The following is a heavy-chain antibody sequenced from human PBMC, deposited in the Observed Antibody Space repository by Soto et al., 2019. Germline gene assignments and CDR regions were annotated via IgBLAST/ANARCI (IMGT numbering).Heavy chain of an antibody. J-gene: IGHJ4*02. Sequence: GASVKVSCKASGYTFTSYGISWVGQAPGQGLEWMGWISAYNGNTNYAQQLQGRVTMPTDTSTSTAYMELRSLRSDDTAVYYCARDHPPQKYGNTPPFDYWGQGTLVTVSS. CDR1: GYTFTSYG. D-gene: IGHD4-17*01. CDR2: ISAYNGNT. CDR3: ARDHPPQKYGNTPPFDY. V-gene: IGHV1-18*01.